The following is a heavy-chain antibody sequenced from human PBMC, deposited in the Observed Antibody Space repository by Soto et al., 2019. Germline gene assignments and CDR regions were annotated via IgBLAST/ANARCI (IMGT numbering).Heavy chain of an antibody. CDR2: INHSGST. V-gene: IGHV4-34*01. CDR1: GGSFSGYY. J-gene: IGHJ3*02. Sequence: QVQLQQWGAGLLKPSETLSLTCAVYGGSFSGYYWSWIRQPPGKGLEWIGEINHSGSTNYNPSLKSRVTRSVDTSKNQFSLKLSSVTAADTAVYYCASMTYCSGGSCPKSDAFDIWGQGTMVTVSS. CDR3: ASMTYCSGGSCPKSDAFDI. D-gene: IGHD2-15*01.